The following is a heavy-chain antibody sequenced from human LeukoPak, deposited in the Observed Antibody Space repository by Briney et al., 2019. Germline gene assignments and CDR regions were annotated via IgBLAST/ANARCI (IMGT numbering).Heavy chain of an antibody. J-gene: IGHJ6*02. CDR1: AYTFTSYG. CDR2: MNPNSGNT. D-gene: IGHD6-13*01. Sequence: ASVKVSCKASAYTFTSYGISWVRQATGQGLEWMGWMNPNSGNTGYAQKFQGRVTMTRNTSISTAYMELSSLRPEDTAVYYCATQDQYSSYYYGMDVWGQGTTVTVSS. CDR3: ATQDQYSSYYYGMDV. V-gene: IGHV1-8*02.